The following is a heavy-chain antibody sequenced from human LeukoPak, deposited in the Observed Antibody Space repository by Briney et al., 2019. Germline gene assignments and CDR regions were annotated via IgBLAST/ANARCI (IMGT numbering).Heavy chain of an antibody. D-gene: IGHD3-22*01. J-gene: IGHJ4*02. CDR3: VTYDSSGYQYYFDY. Sequence: SVKVSCKASGGTFSSYAISWVRQAPGQGLEWMGRIIPIFGIANYAQKFQGRVTITADKSTSTAYMELSSLRSEDTAVYYCVTYDSSGYQYYFDYWGQGTLVTVSS. V-gene: IGHV1-69*04. CDR2: IIPIFGIA. CDR1: GGTFSSYA.